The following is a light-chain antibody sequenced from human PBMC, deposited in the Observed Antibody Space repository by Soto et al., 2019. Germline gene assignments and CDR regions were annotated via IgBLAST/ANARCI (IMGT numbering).Light chain of an antibody. CDR1: QSVLYRSNNKNY. CDR3: QQYYSPPPT. V-gene: IGKV4-1*01. Sequence: DIVMTQSPDSLAVSLGERATINCKSSQSVLYRSNNKNYLAWYQQKPGQPPKLLIYWASTRESGVPDRFSDSGSGTDFTLTISSLQAEDVAVYYCQQYYSPPPTFGHGTKVEIK. CDR2: WAS. J-gene: IGKJ1*01.